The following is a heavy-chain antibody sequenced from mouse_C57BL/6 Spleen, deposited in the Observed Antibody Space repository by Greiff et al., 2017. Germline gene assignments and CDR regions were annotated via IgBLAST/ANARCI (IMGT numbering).Heavy chain of an antibody. V-gene: IGHV1-5*01. D-gene: IGHD2-2*01. CDR1: GYTFTSYW. CDR2: IYPGNSDT. Sequence: VQLQQSGTVLARPGASVKMSCKTSGYTFTSYWMHWVKQRPGQGLEWIGAIYPGNSDTSYNQKFKGKAKLTAVTSASTAYMELSSLTNEDSAVYYCTRYGYDEGAWFAYWGQGTLVTVSA. J-gene: IGHJ3*01. CDR3: TRYGYDEGAWFAY.